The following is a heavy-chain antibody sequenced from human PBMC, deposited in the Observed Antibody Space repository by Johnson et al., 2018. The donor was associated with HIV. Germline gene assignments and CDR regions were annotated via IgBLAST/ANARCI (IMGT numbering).Heavy chain of an antibody. V-gene: IGHV3-48*04. CDR2: ISSSGSTI. Sequence: MLLVESGGGVVQPGRSLRLSCAASGFNFSNYGMYWVRQAPGKGLEWVSYISSSGSTIYYAASVKGRFIISRDNAKKSLYLQMNSLRAEDTAVYYCATFGGGSFHAFDIWGQGTMVTVSS. CDR1: GFNFSNYG. D-gene: IGHD1-26*01. J-gene: IGHJ3*02. CDR3: ATFGGGSFHAFDI.